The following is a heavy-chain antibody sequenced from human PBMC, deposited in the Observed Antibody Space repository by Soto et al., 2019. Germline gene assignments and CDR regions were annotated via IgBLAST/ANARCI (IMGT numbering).Heavy chain of an antibody. D-gene: IGHD3-16*01. Sequence: QVQLQQWGAGLLKPSETLSLTCAVYGGSFSGYYWNWIRQPPGRGLEWIGDINHSGSTNYNPSLKSRVSISVDTSKNQFSLKLSSVTAADTAVYYCARGWGLGVFDYWGQGTQVTFSS. CDR3: ARGWGLGVFDY. V-gene: IGHV4-34*01. J-gene: IGHJ4*02. CDR2: INHSGST. CDR1: GGSFSGYY.